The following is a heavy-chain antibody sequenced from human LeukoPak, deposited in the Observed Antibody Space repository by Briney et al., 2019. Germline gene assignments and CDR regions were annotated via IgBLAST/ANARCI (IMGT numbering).Heavy chain of an antibody. CDR2: IRYEGSNK. Sequence: GGSLRLSCEASGFTFSSYAMNWVRQAPGKGLEWVAFIRYEGSNKYYADSVKGRFTISRDNSKNTLYLQMKSLRAEDTAVYYCARPGSYDAFDIWGQGTMVTVSS. V-gene: IGHV3-30*02. CDR1: GFTFSSYA. CDR3: ARPGSYDAFDI. J-gene: IGHJ3*02. D-gene: IGHD3-10*01.